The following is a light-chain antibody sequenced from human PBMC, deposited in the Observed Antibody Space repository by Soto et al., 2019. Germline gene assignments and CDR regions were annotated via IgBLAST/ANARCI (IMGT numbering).Light chain of an antibody. V-gene: IGKV3-20*01. CDR1: QSVSSN. Sequence: EIEMTQSPATLSLSPGERATLYCWASQSVSSNLAWYQQKPGQAPRLLIFAASSRASGIPDRFSGSGSGTDFTLTIDRLEPEDFAVYYCQQYSTSPLTFGGGTKVDIK. CDR3: QQYSTSPLT. CDR2: AAS. J-gene: IGKJ4*01.